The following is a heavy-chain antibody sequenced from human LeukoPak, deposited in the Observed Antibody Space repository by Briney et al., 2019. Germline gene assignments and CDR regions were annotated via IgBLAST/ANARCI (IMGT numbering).Heavy chain of an antibody. J-gene: IGHJ4*02. CDR1: GYTFTSYA. V-gene: IGHV7-4-1*02. Sequence: GASVKVSCKASGYTFTSYAMNWVRQAPGQGLEWMGWINTXTGNPTYXXGFTGXFVFSLDTSVSTAYLQISSLKAEDTAVYYCAXXLNFGVKELDYWGQGTLVTVSS. CDR3: AXXLNFGVKELDY. D-gene: IGHD2-8*01. CDR2: INTXTGNP.